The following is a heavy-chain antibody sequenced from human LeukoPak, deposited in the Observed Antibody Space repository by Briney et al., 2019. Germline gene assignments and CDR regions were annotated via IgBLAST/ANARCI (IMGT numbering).Heavy chain of an antibody. CDR1: GFTVSSNY. Sequence: GGSLRLSCAASGFTVSSNYMSWVRQAPGKGLEWVGRIKSKTDGGTTDYAAPVKGRFTISRDDSKNTLYLQMNSLKPEDTAVYYCTTDYPNSGYETFDYWGQGTLVTVSS. D-gene: IGHD5-12*01. CDR3: TTDYPNSGYETFDY. CDR2: IKSKTDGGTT. V-gene: IGHV3-15*01. J-gene: IGHJ4*02.